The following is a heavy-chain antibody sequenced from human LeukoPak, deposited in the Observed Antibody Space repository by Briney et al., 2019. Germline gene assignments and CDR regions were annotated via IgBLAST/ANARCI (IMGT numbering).Heavy chain of an antibody. CDR3: ARARPFGAFHI. Sequence: PSQTLSLTCTVSGGSIRSGGYSWNWIRQHPGKGLEWIGYIYHSGSTYYNPSLKSRITISVDTSKNQFSLKLSSVTAADTAVYYCARARPFGAFHIWGQGTMVTVAS. CDR2: IYHSGST. V-gene: IGHV4-31*03. D-gene: IGHD1-1*01. CDR1: GGSIRSGGYS. J-gene: IGHJ3*02.